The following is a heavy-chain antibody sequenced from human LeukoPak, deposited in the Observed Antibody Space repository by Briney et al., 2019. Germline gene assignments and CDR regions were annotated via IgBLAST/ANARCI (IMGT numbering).Heavy chain of an antibody. Sequence: SETLSLTCTVSGGSISSGSYYWSWIRQPAGKGLECIGRIYTSGSTNYNPSLKSRVTISVDTSKNQFSLKLSSVTAADTAVYYCARVVPAAYYYYYMDVWGKGTTVTVSS. J-gene: IGHJ6*03. CDR2: IYTSGST. CDR1: GGSISSGSYY. V-gene: IGHV4-61*02. D-gene: IGHD2-2*01. CDR3: ARVVPAAYYYYYMDV.